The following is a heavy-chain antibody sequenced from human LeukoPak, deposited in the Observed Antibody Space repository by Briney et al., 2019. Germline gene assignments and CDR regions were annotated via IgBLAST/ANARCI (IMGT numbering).Heavy chain of an antibody. Sequence: PGRSLRLSCAASGFTFDDYAMHWVRQAPGKGLEWVSGISWNSGSIGYADSVKGRFTISRDNAKNSLYLQMNSLRAEDTALYYCAKDSVAGLDHWGQGTLVTVSS. D-gene: IGHD6-19*01. V-gene: IGHV3-9*01. CDR3: AKDSVAGLDH. J-gene: IGHJ4*02. CDR1: GFTFDDYA. CDR2: ISWNSGSI.